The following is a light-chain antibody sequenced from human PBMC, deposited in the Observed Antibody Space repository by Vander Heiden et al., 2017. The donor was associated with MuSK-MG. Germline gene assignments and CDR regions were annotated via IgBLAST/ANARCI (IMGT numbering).Light chain of an antibody. V-gene: IGKV1-6*01. CDR1: QGNMNN. CDR3: QQNYNYPRT. CDR2: AAS. J-gene: IGKJ1*01. Sequence: AFHMTQSPSSLSASLVVRASITCRVSQGNMNNLGWYQQKPGKAPKLLIYAASRLESGVPSRFSGSGSGTDFTLIISSLQPEDFAAYYCQQNYNYPRTFGQGTKVETK.